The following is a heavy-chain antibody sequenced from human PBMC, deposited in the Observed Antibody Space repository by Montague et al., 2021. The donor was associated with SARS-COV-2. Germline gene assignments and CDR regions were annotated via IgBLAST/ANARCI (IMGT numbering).Heavy chain of an antibody. J-gene: IGHJ4*02. CDR3: AKFARIVAPAYYFDY. CDR1: GFTFSSYA. Sequence: SLRLSCAASGFTFSSYAMSWVRQAPGKGLEWVSAISSSGGSTYYADSGKGRFTISRDNSKITLYLHTNSLRAEDTAVYYCAKFARIVAPAYYFDYWGQGTLVTVSS. V-gene: IGHV3-23*01. D-gene: IGHD5-12*01. CDR2: ISSSGGST.